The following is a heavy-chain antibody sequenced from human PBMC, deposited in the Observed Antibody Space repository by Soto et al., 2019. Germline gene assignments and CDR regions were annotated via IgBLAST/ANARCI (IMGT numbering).Heavy chain of an antibody. CDR2: ISAYDGDR. J-gene: IGHJ5*02. CDR3: GRDFLHSDVSTGSYSDCFDP. D-gene: IGHD3-9*01. Sequence: QIQMVQSGGEVKKPGASVKVSCKASGYAFSSYGISWVRQAPGQGPEWMGWISAYDGDRNYGQDFQGRLTMTTDTXTGTAYMELRSLRSDDTAVYYCGRDFLHSDVSTGSYSDCFDPWGQGTLVTVSS. CDR1: GYAFSSYG. V-gene: IGHV1-18*01.